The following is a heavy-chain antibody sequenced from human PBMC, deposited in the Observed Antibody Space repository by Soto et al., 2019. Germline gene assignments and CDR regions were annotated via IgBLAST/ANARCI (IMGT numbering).Heavy chain of an antibody. J-gene: IGHJ3*02. CDR3: AKERVLRYFDWLLGYDAFDI. V-gene: IGHV3-23*01. CDR1: GFTFSSYA. CDR2: ISGSGGST. D-gene: IGHD3-9*01. Sequence: GGSLRLSCAASGFTFSSYAMSWVRQAPGKGLEWVSAISGSGGSTYYADSVKGRFTISRDNSKNTLYLQMNSLRAEDTAVYYCAKERVLRYFDWLLGYDAFDIWGQGTMVTVSS.